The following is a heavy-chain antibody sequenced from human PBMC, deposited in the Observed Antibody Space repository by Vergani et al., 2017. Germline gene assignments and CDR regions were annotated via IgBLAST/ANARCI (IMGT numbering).Heavy chain of an antibody. J-gene: IGHJ4*02. CDR1: GFTFSSNY. CDR3: ASFPWDRDWYSSSPIDY. CDR2: VYSGGST. D-gene: IGHD6-13*01. Sequence: EVQLVESGGGLIQPGGSLRLSCAASGFTFSSNYMSWVRQAPGKGLEWVSVVYSGGSTYYADSVKGRFTISRDNSKNTLYLQMNSLRAEDTAVYYCASFPWDRDWYSSSPIDYWGQGTLVTVSS. V-gene: IGHV3-53*01.